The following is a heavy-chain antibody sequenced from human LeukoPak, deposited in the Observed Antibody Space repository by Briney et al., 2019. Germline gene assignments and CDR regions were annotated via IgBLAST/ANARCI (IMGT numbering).Heavy chain of an antibody. V-gene: IGHV3-30*18. D-gene: IGHD4-17*01. CDR3: AKETTVTTYGAPFEY. CDR1: GFTFSSYG. CDR2: ISYDGGNK. J-gene: IGHJ4*02. Sequence: GGSLRLSCAASGFTFSSYGMHWVRQAPGKGLEWVAVISYDGGNKFYADSVRGRFTISRDNSKNTLYLQVNSLRAEDTAVYYCAKETTVTTYGAPFEYWGQGTLVTVSS.